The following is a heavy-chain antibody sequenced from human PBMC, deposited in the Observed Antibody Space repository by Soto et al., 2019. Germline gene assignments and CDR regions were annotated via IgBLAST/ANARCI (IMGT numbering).Heavy chain of an antibody. CDR2: IYYSGST. J-gene: IGHJ5*02. D-gene: IGHD3-3*02. CDR1: GGSISSSSYY. Sequence: SSETLSLTCTVPGGSISSSSYYWGWIRQPPGKGLEWIGSIYYSGSTYYNPSLKSRVTISVDTSKNQFSLKLSSVTAADTAVYYCASPKIAFYNWFDPWGQGTLVTVSS. CDR3: ASPKIAFYNWFDP. V-gene: IGHV4-39*01.